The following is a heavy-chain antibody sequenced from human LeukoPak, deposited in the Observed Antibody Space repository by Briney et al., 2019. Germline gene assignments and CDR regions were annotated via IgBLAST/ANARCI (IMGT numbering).Heavy chain of an antibody. D-gene: IGHD1-26*01. Sequence: PGGSLRLSCAASGFTFSNYAMGWVRQTPGKGLEWVSGITGNGRSTYYADSVKGRFTISRDNSKNTLYLQVNSLGAEDTAAYFCAKSGTMGPTRFDWYFDLWGRGTQVTVSS. J-gene: IGHJ2*01. CDR2: ITGNGRST. CDR3: AKSGTMGPTRFDWYFDL. CDR1: GFTFSNYA. V-gene: IGHV3-23*01.